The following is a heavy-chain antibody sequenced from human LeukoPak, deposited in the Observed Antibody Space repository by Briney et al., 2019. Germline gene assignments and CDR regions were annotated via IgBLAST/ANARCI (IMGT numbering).Heavy chain of an antibody. J-gene: IGHJ1*01. CDR3: AREGFPPGVLH. V-gene: IGHV3-7*01. D-gene: IGHD2-2*01. CDR2: IKPDGSDK. CDR1: GFTFSTYW. Sequence: GGSLRLSCEASGFTFSTYWMSWVRQAPGKGPECVANIKPDGSDKYYVDSMKGRFTISRDNAKNSLYLQTNNLRAEDTAVYYCAREGFPPGVLHWGQGTLVTVSS.